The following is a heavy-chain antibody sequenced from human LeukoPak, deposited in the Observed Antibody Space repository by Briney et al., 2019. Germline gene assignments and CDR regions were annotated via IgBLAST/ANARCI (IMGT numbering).Heavy chain of an antibody. D-gene: IGHD6-13*01. V-gene: IGHV4-59*01. CDR3: ARRSGYSSSPLDY. CDR1: GGSISSYY. CDR2: IYYSGST. Sequence: KPSETLSLTCTVSGGSISSYYWSWIRRPPGKGLEWIGYIYYSGSTNYNPSLKSRVTISVDTSKNQFSLKLSSVTAADTAVYYCARRSGYSSSPLDYWGQGTLVTVSS. J-gene: IGHJ4*02.